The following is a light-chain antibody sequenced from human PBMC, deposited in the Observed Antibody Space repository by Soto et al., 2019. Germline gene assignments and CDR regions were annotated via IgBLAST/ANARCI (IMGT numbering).Light chain of an antibody. CDR2: ANT. CDR1: SSNIGAGYD. V-gene: IGLV1-40*01. J-gene: IGLJ2*01. CDR3: QSYDTSLSAL. Sequence: QSVLTQPPSVSGAPGQRVTISGTGSSSNIGAGYDVHWYQQLPGTAPKLLIYANTNRPSGVPDRFSGSKSGTSASLAITGLQAEYEADYYCQSYDTSLSALFGGGTKLTVL.